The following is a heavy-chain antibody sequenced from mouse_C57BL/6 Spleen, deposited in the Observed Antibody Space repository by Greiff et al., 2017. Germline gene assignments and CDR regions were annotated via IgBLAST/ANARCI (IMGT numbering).Heavy chain of an antibody. D-gene: IGHD2-3*01. V-gene: IGHV5-17*01. CDR2: ISGGSSTI. CDR1: GFTFSDYG. J-gene: IGHJ1*03. Sequence: EVKLMESGGGLVKPGGSLKLSCAASGFTFSDYGMHWVRQAPEKGLEWVAYISGGSSTIYYADTVKGRFTISRDNAKNTLFLQMTSLRSEDTAMYYCARIYYASWYFDVWGTGTTVTVSS. CDR3: ARIYYASWYFDV.